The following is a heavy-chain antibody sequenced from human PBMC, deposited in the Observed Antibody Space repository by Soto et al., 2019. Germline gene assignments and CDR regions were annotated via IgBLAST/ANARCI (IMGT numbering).Heavy chain of an antibody. CDR3: ASLQVPGNFDY. D-gene: IGHD3-10*01. J-gene: IGHJ4*01. CDR2: IYYTGDT. CDR1: GGSITTTNYY. V-gene: IGHV4-39*01. Sequence: SETLSLTCTVSGGSITTTNYYWSWVRQPPGKGLEWIANIYYTGDTYYSPSLRSRVTISVDTSRSQFSLILTSVTAADTAMYFCASLQVPGNFDYWGHGTPVTVSS.